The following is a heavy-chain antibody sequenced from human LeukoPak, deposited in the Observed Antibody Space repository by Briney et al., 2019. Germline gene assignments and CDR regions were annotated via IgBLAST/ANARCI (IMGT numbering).Heavy chain of an antibody. V-gene: IGHV3-53*01. D-gene: IGHD1-1*01. CDR2: IYSGGNT. CDR3: ARVTTYYSYAMDV. J-gene: IGHJ6*02. CDR1: GFTFSTYG. Sequence: GGSLRLSCAASGFTFSTYGMHWVRQAPGKGLEWVSFIYSGGNTYYADSVKGRFTISRDSSKNTLYLQMSTLRAEDTAVYYCARVTTYYSYAMDVWGQGTTVTVSS.